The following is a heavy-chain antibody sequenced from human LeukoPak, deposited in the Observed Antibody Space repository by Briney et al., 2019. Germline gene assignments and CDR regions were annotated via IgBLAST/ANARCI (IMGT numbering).Heavy chain of an antibody. CDR1: GYTFTGYY. D-gene: IGHD2-15*01. Sequence: ASVKVSCKASGYTFTGYYMHWVRQAPGQGLEWMGWINPNSGVPNYAQKFQGRVTMTSDTSVSTAYMELSGLTSDDTAVYFCAVSIQVAAIPAFDYWGQGTVVTVSS. CDR2: INPNSGVP. V-gene: IGHV1-2*02. J-gene: IGHJ4*02. CDR3: AVSIQVAAIPAFDY.